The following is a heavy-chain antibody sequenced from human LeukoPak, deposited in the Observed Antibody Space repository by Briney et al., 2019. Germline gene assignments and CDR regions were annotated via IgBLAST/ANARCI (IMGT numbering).Heavy chain of an antibody. V-gene: IGHV3-33*06. Sequence: PGGSLRLSCAASGFTFSSYGMHWVRQAPGKGLEWVAVIWYDGSNKYYADSVKGRFTISRDNSKNTLYPQMNSLRAEDTAVYYCAKDLADYYYDSSGSDYWGQGTLVTVSS. D-gene: IGHD3-22*01. J-gene: IGHJ4*02. CDR2: IWYDGSNK. CDR1: GFTFSSYG. CDR3: AKDLADYYYDSSGSDY.